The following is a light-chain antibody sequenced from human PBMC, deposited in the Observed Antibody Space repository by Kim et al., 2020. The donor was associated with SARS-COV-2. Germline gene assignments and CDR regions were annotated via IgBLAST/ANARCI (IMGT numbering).Light chain of an antibody. J-gene: IGLJ3*02. CDR2: DVS. Sequence: GQSVNISCTGTSSDVGGYNYVAWYQQHPGKAPKLMIYDVSKRPSGVPDRFSGSKSGNTASLTISGLQAEDEADYYCCSYAGSYTWVFGGGTQLTV. V-gene: IGLV2-11*01. CDR3: CSYAGSYTWV. CDR1: SSDVGGYNY.